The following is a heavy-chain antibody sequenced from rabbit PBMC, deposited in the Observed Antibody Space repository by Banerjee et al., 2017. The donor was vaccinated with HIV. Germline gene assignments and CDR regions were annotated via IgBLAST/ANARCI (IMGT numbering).Heavy chain of an antibody. Sequence: QEQLVESGGGLVQPEGSLTLTCKASGFDLSSNAMCWVRQAPGKGPEWIACIYVGSGDRIYYASWARGRFTVSKPSSTTVTLQMTSLTAADTATYFCARDLAGVIGWNFGLWGQGTLVTVS. J-gene: IGHJ4*01. CDR3: ARDLAGVIGWNFGL. D-gene: IGHD4-1*01. V-gene: IGHV1S45*01. CDR2: IYVGSGDRI. CDR1: GFDLSSNA.